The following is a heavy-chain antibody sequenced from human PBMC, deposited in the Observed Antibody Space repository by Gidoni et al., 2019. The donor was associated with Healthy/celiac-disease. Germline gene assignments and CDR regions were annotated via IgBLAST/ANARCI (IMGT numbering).Heavy chain of an antibody. Sequence: QVQLQESGPGLVKPSETLSLTCTVSGGSISSYYWSWIRQPPGKGLEWIGYIYYSGSTNYNPSLKSRVTISVDTSKNQFSLKLSSVTAADTAVYYCARFLGEPDDAFDIWGQGTMVTVSS. CDR3: ARFLGEPDDAFDI. J-gene: IGHJ3*02. CDR2: IYYSGST. CDR1: GGSISSYY. D-gene: IGHD1-1*01. V-gene: IGHV4-59*01.